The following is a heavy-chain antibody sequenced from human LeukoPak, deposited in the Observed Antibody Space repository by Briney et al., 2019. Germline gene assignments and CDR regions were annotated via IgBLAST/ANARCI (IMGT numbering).Heavy chain of an antibody. CDR3: ARGTNSSSCDY. J-gene: IGHJ4*02. V-gene: IGHV4-34*01. Sequence: SETLSLTCAIYGGSFSGYYWSWIRQPPGKGLEWIGEINHSGSTNYNPSLKSRVTISVDTSKNQFSLKPSSVTAADTAVYYCARGTNSSSCDYWGQGTLVTVSS. D-gene: IGHD6-13*01. CDR1: GGSFSGYY. CDR2: INHSGST.